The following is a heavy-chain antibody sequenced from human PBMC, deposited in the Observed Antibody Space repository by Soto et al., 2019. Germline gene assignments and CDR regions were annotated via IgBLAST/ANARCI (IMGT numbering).Heavy chain of an antibody. CDR1: GGSFSGYY. V-gene: IGHV4-34*01. J-gene: IGHJ4*02. D-gene: IGHD6-13*01. CDR3: ARGGRQQLIPPTSSYKIDY. Sequence: SETLSLTCAVYGGSFSGYYWSWIRQPPGKGLEWIGEINHSGSTNYNPSLKSRVTISVDMSKNQFSLKLSSVTAADTAVYYCARGGRQQLIPPTSSYKIDYWGQGILATVSS. CDR2: INHSGST.